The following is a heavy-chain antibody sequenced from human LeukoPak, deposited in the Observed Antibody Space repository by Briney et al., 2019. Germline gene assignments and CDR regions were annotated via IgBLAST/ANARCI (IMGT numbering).Heavy chain of an antibody. Sequence: ASVKVSCKASGYTFTSYGISWVRQAPGQGLEWMGWISAYNGNTNYAQKLQGRVTMTTDTSTSTAYMELRSLRSDDTAVYYCARAARMIVTIGGAFDIWGQGTMVTVSS. CDR3: ARAARMIVTIGGAFDI. CDR1: GYTFTSYG. D-gene: IGHD3-22*01. V-gene: IGHV1-18*01. J-gene: IGHJ3*02. CDR2: ISAYNGNT.